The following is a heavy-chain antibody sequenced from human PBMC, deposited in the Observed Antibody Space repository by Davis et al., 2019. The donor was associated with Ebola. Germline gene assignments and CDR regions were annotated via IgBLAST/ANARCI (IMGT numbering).Heavy chain of an antibody. V-gene: IGHV3-23*01. Sequence: PGGSLRLSCAASGFTFTSYAMSWVRQAPGKGLEWVSAISGRGGSTYYADSAKARFTISRDNSKNTLYLQMNSLRAEDTAVYYCAKGRASGDYGGQIPGYFDLWGRGTLITVSS. CDR2: ISGRGGST. J-gene: IGHJ2*01. D-gene: IGHD4-23*01. CDR1: GFTFTSYA. CDR3: AKGRASGDYGGQIPGYFDL.